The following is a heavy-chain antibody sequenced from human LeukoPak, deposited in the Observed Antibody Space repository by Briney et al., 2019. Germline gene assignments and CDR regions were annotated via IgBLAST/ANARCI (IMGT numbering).Heavy chain of an antibody. CDR3: AKYYDSSGYYRSGFDY. D-gene: IGHD3-22*01. V-gene: IGHV3-23*01. J-gene: IGHJ4*02. Sequence: PGGSLRLSCAASGFTFSSYAMSWVRQAPGKGLEWVSAISGSGGSTYYADSVKGRFTISRDNSKNTLYLQMNSLRAEDTAVYYCAKYYDSSGYYRSGFDYWGQGTLVTVSS. CDR1: GFTFSSYA. CDR2: ISGSGGST.